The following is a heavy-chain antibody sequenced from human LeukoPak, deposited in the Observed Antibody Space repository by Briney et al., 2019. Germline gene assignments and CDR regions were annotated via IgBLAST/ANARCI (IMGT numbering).Heavy chain of an antibody. CDR2: INPNSGGT. D-gene: IGHD3-22*01. V-gene: IGHV1-2*02. J-gene: IGHJ4*02. Sequence: GASVKVSCKASGYTFTGYYMHWVRQAPGQGLEWMGWINPNSGGTNYAQKFQGRVTMTRDTSISTAYMELSRLRSDDTAVYYCARDPGLVSHHLDYWGQGTLVTVSS. CDR1: GYTFTGYY. CDR3: ARDPGLVSHHLDY.